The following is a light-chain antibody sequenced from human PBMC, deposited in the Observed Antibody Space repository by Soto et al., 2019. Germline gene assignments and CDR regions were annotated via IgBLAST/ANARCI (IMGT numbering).Light chain of an antibody. V-gene: IGKV3-11*01. CDR1: QSVFSY. J-gene: IGKJ4*01. CDR3: QQRSIPLT. Sequence: EIVLTQSPATLSLSPGERATFSCRASQSVFSYLAWYQQKPGQPPRLLIYDVSNRATGIPARFSGSGSGTDFTLTISSLEPEDFAVYYCQQRSIPLTFGGGTKVEIK. CDR2: DVS.